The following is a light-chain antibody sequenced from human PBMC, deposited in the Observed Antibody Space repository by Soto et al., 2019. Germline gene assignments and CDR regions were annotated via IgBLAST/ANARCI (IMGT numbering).Light chain of an antibody. CDR3: MQTTQFPHT. CDR2: KIS. V-gene: IGKV2-24*01. CDR1: QSLVHSDGNTY. Sequence: DVVMTQTPLSSPVTLGQPASISCRSSQSLVHSDGNTYLSWLHQRPGQPPRLLISKISDRFSGVPDRFSGSGAGTDFTLKISRVEAEDVGIYFCMQTTQFPHTFGQGTKLEMK. J-gene: IGKJ2*01.